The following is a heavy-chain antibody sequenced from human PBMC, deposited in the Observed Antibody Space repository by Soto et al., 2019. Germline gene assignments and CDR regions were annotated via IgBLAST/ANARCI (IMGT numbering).Heavy chain of an antibody. V-gene: IGHV3-33*01. CDR2: IWYDGSNK. CDR3: ARELSRSSSCFGY. J-gene: IGHJ4*02. Sequence: PGGSLRLSCAASGFTFSSYGMHWVRQAPGKGLEWVAVIWYDGSNKYYADSVKGRFTISRDNSKNTLYLQMNSLRAEDTAVYYCARELSRSSSCFGYWGQGTLVTVSS. CDR1: GFTFSSYG. D-gene: IGHD6-13*01.